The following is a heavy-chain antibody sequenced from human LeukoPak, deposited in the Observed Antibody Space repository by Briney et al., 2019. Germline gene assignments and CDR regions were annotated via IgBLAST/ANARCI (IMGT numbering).Heavy chain of an antibody. D-gene: IGHD1-26*01. J-gene: IGHJ4*02. V-gene: IGHV1-18*01. CDR2: IIPIFGTA. Sequence: GASVKVSCKASGYTFTSYDINWVRQATGQGLEWMGRIIPIFGTANYAQKLQGRVTMTTDTSTSTAYMELRSLRSDDTAVYYCARGDGSYYDYWGQGTLVTVSS. CDR3: ARGDGSYYDY. CDR1: GYTFTSYD.